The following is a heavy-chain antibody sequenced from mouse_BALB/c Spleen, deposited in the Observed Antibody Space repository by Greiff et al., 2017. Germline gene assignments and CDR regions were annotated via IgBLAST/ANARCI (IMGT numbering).Heavy chain of an antibody. CDR3: ARSMIRTTGYFDD. CDR1: GYTFTDYN. J-gene: IGHJ2*01. V-gene: IGHV1-18*01. CDR2: INPNNGGT. Sequence: VQLQQSGPELVKPGASVKIPCKASGYTFTDYNMDWVKQSHGKSLEWIGDINPNNGGTIYNQKFKGKATLTVDKSSSTAYMELRSLTSEDTAVYYCARSMIRTTGYFDDWGQGTTLTVSS. D-gene: IGHD2-4*01.